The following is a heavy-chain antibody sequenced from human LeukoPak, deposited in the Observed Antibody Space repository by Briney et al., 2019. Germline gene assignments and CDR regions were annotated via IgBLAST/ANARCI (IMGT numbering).Heavy chain of an antibody. CDR3: ARRPNYYDSSGYYYFDY. CDR1: GFTFSSYS. Sequence: EGSLRLSCAASGFTFSSYSMNWVRQAPGKGLEWVSSISSSSSYIYYADSVKGRFTISRDNAKNSLYLQMNSLRAEDTAVYYCARRPNYYDSSGYYYFDYWGQGTLVTVSS. J-gene: IGHJ4*02. D-gene: IGHD3-22*01. CDR2: ISSSSSYI. V-gene: IGHV3-21*01.